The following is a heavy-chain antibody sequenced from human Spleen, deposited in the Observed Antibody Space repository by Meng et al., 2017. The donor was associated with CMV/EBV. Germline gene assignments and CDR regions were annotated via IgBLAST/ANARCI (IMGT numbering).Heavy chain of an antibody. V-gene: IGHV1-18*04. CDR2: ISAYNANT. Sequence: ASVKVSCKASGYTFTSYGVSWVRQAPGQGLEWVGRISAYNANTDYTQKVQDRVTINIDISTSTSYMEVWSVRYDDTAVYYCARVRLGRSSRLFYFDFWGQGTLVTVSS. CDR3: ARVRLGRSSRLFYFDF. D-gene: IGHD6-13*01. J-gene: IGHJ4*02. CDR1: GYTFTSYG.